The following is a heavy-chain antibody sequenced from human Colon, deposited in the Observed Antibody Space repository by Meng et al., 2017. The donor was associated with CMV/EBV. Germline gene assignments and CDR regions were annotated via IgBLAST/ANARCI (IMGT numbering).Heavy chain of an antibody. Sequence: SETLSLTCTVSGGSISSSSYYWGWIRQPPGKGLEWIGSIYYSGSTYYNPSLMSRVTISVDTSKNQFSLKLSSVTAADTAVYYCARYHPITIVGVVIGWFDPWGQGTLVTVSS. V-gene: IGHV4-39*07. CDR3: ARYHPITIVGVVIGWFDP. CDR2: IYYSGST. J-gene: IGHJ5*02. CDR1: GGSISSSSYY. D-gene: IGHD3-3*01.